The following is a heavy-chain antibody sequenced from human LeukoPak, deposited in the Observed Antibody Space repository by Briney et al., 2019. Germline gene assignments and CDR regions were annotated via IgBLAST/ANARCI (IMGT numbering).Heavy chain of an antibody. CDR1: GGSISSSSYY. Sequence: SETLSLTCTVSGGSISSSSYYWGWIRQPPGKGLEWIGSIYYSGSTYYNPSLKSRVTISVDTSKNQFSLKLSSVTAADTAVYYCARLLTRLRLQLYYYYMDVWGKGTTVTVSS. CDR2: IYYSGST. V-gene: IGHV4-39*01. J-gene: IGHJ6*03. CDR3: ARLLTRLRLQLYYYYMDV. D-gene: IGHD4-11*01.